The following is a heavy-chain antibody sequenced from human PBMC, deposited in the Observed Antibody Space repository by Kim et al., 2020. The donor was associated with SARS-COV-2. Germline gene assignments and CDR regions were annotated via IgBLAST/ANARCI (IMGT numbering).Heavy chain of an antibody. Sequence: GGSLRLSCAASGFVFSSYGMHWVRQAPGKGLEWVAVIWDDGSGKYYSDSVKGRFTISRDNSKNTLFLQMNSLRAEDTAVYYCAREDYGGNPDYFYGRDVGGQGTTVTVSS. CDR1: GFVFSSYG. J-gene: IGHJ6*02. CDR3: AREDYGGNPDYFYGRDV. V-gene: IGHV3-33*01. D-gene: IGHD4-17*01. CDR2: IWDDGSGK.